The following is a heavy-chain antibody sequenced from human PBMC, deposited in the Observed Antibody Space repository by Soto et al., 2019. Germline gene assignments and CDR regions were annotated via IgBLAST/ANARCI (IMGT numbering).Heavy chain of an antibody. D-gene: IGHD6-13*01. V-gene: IGHV4-59*01. Sequence: SETLSLTCTVSGGSISSYYWSWIRQPPGKGLEWIGYIYYSGSTNYNPSLESRVTISVDTSKNQFSLKLGSVTAADTAVYYCARDAGYSSSWRLYYYYGMDVWGQGTTVTVSS. J-gene: IGHJ6*02. CDR3: ARDAGYSSSWRLYYYYGMDV. CDR1: GGSISSYY. CDR2: IYYSGST.